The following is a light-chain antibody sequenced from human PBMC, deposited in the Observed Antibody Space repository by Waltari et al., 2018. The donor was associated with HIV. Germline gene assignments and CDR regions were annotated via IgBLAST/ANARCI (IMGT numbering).Light chain of an antibody. CDR2: EVT. CDR3: SSYTSSSTYV. Sequence: QSALTQPASVSGSPGQSITISCTGTSGDVGDYKYVSWYQQHPGKAPKLMIYEVTYRPAGVSNRFSGSKSGNTASLTISGLQAEDEADYYCSSYTSSSTYVFGTGTKVTVL. J-gene: IGLJ1*01. V-gene: IGLV2-14*01. CDR1: SGDVGDYKY.